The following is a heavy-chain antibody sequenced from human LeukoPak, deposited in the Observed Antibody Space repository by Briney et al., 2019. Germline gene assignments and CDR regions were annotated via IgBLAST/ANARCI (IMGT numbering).Heavy chain of an antibody. V-gene: IGHV4-59*11. CDR3: ARDLTYYDFWSGFVYNWFDP. D-gene: IGHD3-3*01. CDR1: GGSISSHY. Sequence: SETLSLTCTVSGGSISSHYWSWIRQPPGKGLEWIGYIYYSGSTSYNPSLKSRVTISVDTSKNQFSLKLSSVTAADTAVYYCARDLTYYDFWSGFVYNWFDPWGQGTLVTVSS. CDR2: IYYSGST. J-gene: IGHJ5*02.